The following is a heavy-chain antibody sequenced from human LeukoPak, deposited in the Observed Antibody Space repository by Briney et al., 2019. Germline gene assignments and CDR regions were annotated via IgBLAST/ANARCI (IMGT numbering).Heavy chain of an antibody. CDR1: GFTFSSYA. CDR2: VSSNGAKT. CDR3: AGRVTGYSSGYVY. Sequence: PGGSLRLSCAASGFTFSSYAITWVRRAPGKGLEWVSAVSSNGAKTYYADSVKGRFTISRDNYKNMVFLQMNSLRAEDTAVYYCAGRVTGYSSGYVYWGQGTLVTVSS. D-gene: IGHD5-18*01. V-gene: IGHV3-23*01. J-gene: IGHJ4*02.